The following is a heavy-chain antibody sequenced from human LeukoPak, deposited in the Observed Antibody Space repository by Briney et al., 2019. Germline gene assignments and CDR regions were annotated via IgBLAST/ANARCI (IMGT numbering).Heavy chain of an antibody. V-gene: IGHV4-59*05. Sequence: SETLSLTCTVSGGSISSYYWSWIRQPPGKGLEWIGSIYYSGNTYYNSSLKSRVTISVDTSKNQFSLKLSSVTAADTAMYYCARPRIATAGTYYFDYWGQGTLVTVSS. CDR3: ARPRIATAGTYYFDY. D-gene: IGHD6-13*01. CDR2: IYYSGNT. J-gene: IGHJ4*02. CDR1: GGSISSYY.